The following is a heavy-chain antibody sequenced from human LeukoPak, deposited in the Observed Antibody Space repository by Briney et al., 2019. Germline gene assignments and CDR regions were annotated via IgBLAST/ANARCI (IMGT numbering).Heavy chain of an antibody. J-gene: IGHJ2*01. CDR1: GFTVSSNY. V-gene: IGHV3-66*02. CDR3: AKVGRYYDFWSGYHDNWYFDL. Sequence: GGSLRLSCAASGFTVSSNYMSWVRQAPGKGLEWVSVIYSGGSTYYADSVKGRFTISRDNSKNTLYLQMNSLRPEDTAMYYCAKVGRYYDFWSGYHDNWYFDLWGRGALVTVSS. D-gene: IGHD3-3*01. CDR2: IYSGGST.